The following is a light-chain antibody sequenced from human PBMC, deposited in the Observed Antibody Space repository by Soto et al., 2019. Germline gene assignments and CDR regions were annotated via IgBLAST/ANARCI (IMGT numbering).Light chain of an antibody. Sequence: ELVMTQSPATLSVSPGERATLSCRASQSVSSNLAWYQQKPGQAPRLLIYRASTRATGIPVRFSGSGSGTDFTLTISSLQSEDFAVYYCQHYNNWPPWTFGQGTKVEIK. V-gene: IGKV3-15*01. J-gene: IGKJ1*01. CDR1: QSVSSN. CDR3: QHYNNWPPWT. CDR2: RAS.